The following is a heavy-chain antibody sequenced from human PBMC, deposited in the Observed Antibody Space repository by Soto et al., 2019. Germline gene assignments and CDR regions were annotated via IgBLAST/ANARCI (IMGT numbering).Heavy chain of an antibody. V-gene: IGHV4-30-4*01. Sequence: ASETLSLTCTVSGGSISSGDYYWSWIRQPPGKGLEWIGEINHSGSTNYNPSLKSRVTISVDTSKNQFSLKLSSVTAADTAVYYCARRGVSSYYSNYWGLGTLVTVSS. CDR1: GGSISSGDYY. D-gene: IGHD2-15*01. CDR2: INHSGST. CDR3: ARRGVSSYYSNY. J-gene: IGHJ4*02.